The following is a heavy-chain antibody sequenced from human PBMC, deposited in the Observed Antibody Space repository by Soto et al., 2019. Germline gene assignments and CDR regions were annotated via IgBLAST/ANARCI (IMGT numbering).Heavy chain of an antibody. J-gene: IGHJ4*02. CDR3: ARISCTGGRCYFDFDH. CDR2: INPSGKHT. V-gene: IGHV1-46*02. Sequence: ASVKVTCKASGYSFKDHYMHWVRQAPGRGLEWVGIINPSGKHTNYAQQVRGGVAMTRDTYTSTAYMELRTLRSEDTAVSVCARISCTGGRCYFDFDHWGQRTLVTVSS. D-gene: IGHD2-15*01. CDR1: GYSFKDHY.